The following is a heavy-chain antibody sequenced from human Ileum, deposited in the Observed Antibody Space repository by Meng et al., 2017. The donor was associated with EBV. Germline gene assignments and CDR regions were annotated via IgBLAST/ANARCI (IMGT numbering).Heavy chain of an antibody. CDR3: ARDFDSGTGY. Sequence: VEAVGSGGGLVKPGGSLGFSVAASGLTFSSYSMNWVRQAPGKGLEWVSSISSSSSYIYYADSVKGRFTISRDNAKNSLYLQINSLRAEDTAVYYCARDFDSGTGYWGQGTLVTVSS. CDR1: GLTFSSYS. D-gene: IGHD5-12*01. V-gene: IGHV3-21*01. J-gene: IGHJ4*02. CDR2: ISSSSSYI.